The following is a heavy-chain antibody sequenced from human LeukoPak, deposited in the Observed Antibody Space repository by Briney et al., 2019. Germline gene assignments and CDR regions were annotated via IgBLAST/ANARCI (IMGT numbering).Heavy chain of an antibody. D-gene: IGHD6-6*01. CDR3: ARRYSSSSGWFDP. V-gene: IGHV4-39*01. CDR2: IYYSGST. J-gene: IGHJ5*02. Sequence: SETLSLTCTVSGGSISSSSYYWGWIRQPPGKGLEWIGSIYYSGSTYYNPSLKSRVTISVDASKNQFSLKLSPVTAADTAVYYCARRYSSSSGWFDPWGQGTLVTVSS. CDR1: GGSISSSSYY.